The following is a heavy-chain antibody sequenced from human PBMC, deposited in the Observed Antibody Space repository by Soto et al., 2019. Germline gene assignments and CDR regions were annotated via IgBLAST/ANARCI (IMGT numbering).Heavy chain of an antibody. J-gene: IGHJ5*01. CDR1: GFTFSSYG. Sequence: GGSLRLSCAASGFTFSSYGMHWVRRAPGKGLEWVAVIWYDGSNKYYADSVKGRFTISRDNSKNTLYLQMNSLRAEDTALYHCPRDPNSNPGWLDSWGQGTLVTVSS. CDR2: IWYDGSNK. D-gene: IGHD1-1*01. V-gene: IGHV3-33*01. CDR3: PRDPNSNPGWLDS.